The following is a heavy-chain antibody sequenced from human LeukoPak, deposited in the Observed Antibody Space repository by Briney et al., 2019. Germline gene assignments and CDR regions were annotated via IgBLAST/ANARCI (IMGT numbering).Heavy chain of an antibody. V-gene: IGHV1-18*01. Sequence: GASVKVSCKASGYTFTSYGISWVRQAPGQGLEWMGWISAYNGNTNYAQKLQGRVTMTTDTSTSAAYMELRSLRSDDTAVYYCARERRGRYYYYYMDVWGKGTTVTISS. CDR3: ARERRGRYYYYYMDV. CDR1: GYTFTSYG. J-gene: IGHJ6*03. CDR2: ISAYNGNT.